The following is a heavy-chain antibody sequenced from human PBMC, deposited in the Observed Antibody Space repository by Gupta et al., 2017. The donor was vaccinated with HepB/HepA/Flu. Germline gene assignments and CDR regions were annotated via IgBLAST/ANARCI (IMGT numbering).Heavy chain of an antibody. Sequence: QVQLVESGGGEVQPGRSLRLSCVGSELTLASSPMHWVRQAPGKGLEWVAVISYGGANRFYADSVKGRFTISRDNSKNTIYMQMNNLRVEDTAIYYCARGQGDGEYCDLWGRGTLVTVTS. CDR3: ARGQGDGEYCDL. J-gene: IGHJ2*01. CDR1: ELTLASSP. V-gene: IGHV3-30*04. D-gene: IGHD2/OR15-2a*01. CDR2: ISYGGANR.